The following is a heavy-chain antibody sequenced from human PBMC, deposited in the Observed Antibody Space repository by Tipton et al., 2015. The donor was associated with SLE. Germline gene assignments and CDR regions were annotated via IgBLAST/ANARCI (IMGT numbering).Heavy chain of an antibody. Sequence: TLSLTCTVSGGSISSGDYYWSWIRQPPGKGLEWIGYIYYSGSTYYNPSLKSRVTISVDTSKNQFSLKLSSVTAADTAVYYCARTPGPFGGGMDVWGQGTTVTVSS. CDR3: ARTPGPFGGGMDV. V-gene: IGHV4-30-4*01. D-gene: IGHD3-3*01. CDR2: IYYSGST. CDR1: GGSISSGDYY. J-gene: IGHJ6*02.